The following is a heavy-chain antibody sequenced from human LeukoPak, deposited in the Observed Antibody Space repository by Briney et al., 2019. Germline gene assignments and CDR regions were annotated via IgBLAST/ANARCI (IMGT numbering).Heavy chain of an antibody. CDR1: GGSVSSGDHY. CDR2: IYYSGST. Sequence: SETLSLTCTVSGGSVSSGDHYWSWIRQPPGKGLEWIGYIYYSGSTYYNPSLKSRVTISVDTSKNHFSLQLSSVTAADTAVYHCARGGYCSSTSCYFDYWGQGTLVTVSS. D-gene: IGHD2-2*01. J-gene: IGHJ4*02. V-gene: IGHV4-30-4*08. CDR3: ARGGYCSSTSCYFDY.